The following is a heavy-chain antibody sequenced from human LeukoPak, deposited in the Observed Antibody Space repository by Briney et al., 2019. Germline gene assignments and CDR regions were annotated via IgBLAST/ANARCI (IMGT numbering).Heavy chain of an antibody. J-gene: IGHJ3*02. Sequence: GESLKISCQVSGYNFINHWIGWVRQMPGKGLEWMGVIYPADSDTRYSPSFQGQITISADKSIGTAYLQWTRLTASDIAIYYCARVGSAAGLHPTDVFDMWGQGTMVTVSS. CDR1: GYNFINHW. CDR3: ARVGSAAGLHPTDVFDM. D-gene: IGHD6-13*01. V-gene: IGHV5-51*01. CDR2: IYPADSDT.